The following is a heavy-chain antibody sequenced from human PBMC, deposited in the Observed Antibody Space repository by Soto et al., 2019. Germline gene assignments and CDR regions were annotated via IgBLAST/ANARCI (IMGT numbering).Heavy chain of an antibody. Sequence: QVQLVQSGAEVKKPGSSVKVSCKASGGTFSSYAISWVRQAPGQGLEWMGGIIPIFGTANYAQKFQGRVTIPEDASTSTAYMELSSLRSEDTAVYYCAGGYCSGGSCNWYFDLWGRGTLVTVSS. CDR3: AGGYCSGGSCNWYFDL. J-gene: IGHJ2*01. CDR2: IIPIFGTA. CDR1: GGTFSSYA. D-gene: IGHD2-15*01. V-gene: IGHV1-69*12.